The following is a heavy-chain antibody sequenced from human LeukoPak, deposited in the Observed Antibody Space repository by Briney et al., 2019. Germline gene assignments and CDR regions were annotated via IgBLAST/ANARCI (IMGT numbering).Heavy chain of an antibody. V-gene: IGHV3-21*01. CDR2: ISRASESI. CDR3: ASRWPTPGDFDY. CDR1: GFTFNTYS. D-gene: IGHD5-24*01. J-gene: IGHJ4*02. Sequence: GGSLRLSCAASGFTFNTYSMSWVRQAPGKGLEWVSIISRASESIFYADSVKGRFTISRDNAKNSLYLQMNSLRAEDTAVYYCASRWPTPGDFDYWGQGTLVTVSS.